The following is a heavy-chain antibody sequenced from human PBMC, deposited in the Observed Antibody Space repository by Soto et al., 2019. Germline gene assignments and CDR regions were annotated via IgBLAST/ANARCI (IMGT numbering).Heavy chain of an antibody. D-gene: IGHD5-18*01. CDR2: ISYSGTT. CDR3: ARGRGYSYGLDP. CDR1: GDSISSNNNY. J-gene: IGHJ5*02. V-gene: IGHV4-30-4*01. Sequence: SETLSLACTVSGDSISSNNNYWSWIRQPPGEGLEWIGFISYSGTTSYSPSLKSRVAISLDTSKNQFSLSLSSVTAADTAVYNCARGRGYSYGLDPWGQGTLVTVSS.